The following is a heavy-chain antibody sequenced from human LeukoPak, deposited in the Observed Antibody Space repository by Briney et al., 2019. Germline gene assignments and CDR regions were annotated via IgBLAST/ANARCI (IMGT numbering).Heavy chain of an antibody. CDR3: PRRLSDTWDCFDR. CDR2: IYYSGHT. CDR1: SVSISSSSRARYVF. V-gene: IGHV4-39*01. Sequence: SETLSLTCTVSSVSISSSSRARYVFWAWIRPAPGKGLEWVGSIYYSGHTYHNPSLKTRATISVDTPNNQFSLSLRSVTAADTAVYYCPRRLSDTWDCFDRWGQGTLITV. D-gene: IGHD3-16*01. J-gene: IGHJ5*02.